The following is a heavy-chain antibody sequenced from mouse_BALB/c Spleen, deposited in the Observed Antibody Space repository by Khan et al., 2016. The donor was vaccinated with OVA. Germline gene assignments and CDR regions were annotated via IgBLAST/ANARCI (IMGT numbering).Heavy chain of an antibody. Sequence: QVQLQQPGAELVRPGASVKLSCKASGYTFTSYWMNWVKQRPGQGLEWIGMIDPSDSETHYNQMFKDKATLTVDKSSSTAYMQLSSLTSEDSEVLYCTRREKYGYDPSWFAYWGQGTLVTVSA. J-gene: IGHJ3*01. V-gene: IGHV1-61*01. CDR2: IDPSDSET. CDR1: GYTFTSYW. D-gene: IGHD2-2*01. CDR3: TRREKYGYDPSWFAY.